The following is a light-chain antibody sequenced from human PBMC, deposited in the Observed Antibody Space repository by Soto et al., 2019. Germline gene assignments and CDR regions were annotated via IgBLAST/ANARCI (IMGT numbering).Light chain of an antibody. Sequence: EIMMTQSPATLPVSPGQRVTLSCRASQSVGSNLAWYQQTPGQAPRLLIYGASTRATDVPARFSGSGSGTEFTLTISSLQSEDFEVYYCQKYDKWPWTFGQGTKVDIX. CDR3: QKYDKWPWT. CDR1: QSVGSN. CDR2: GAS. J-gene: IGKJ1*01. V-gene: IGKV3-15*01.